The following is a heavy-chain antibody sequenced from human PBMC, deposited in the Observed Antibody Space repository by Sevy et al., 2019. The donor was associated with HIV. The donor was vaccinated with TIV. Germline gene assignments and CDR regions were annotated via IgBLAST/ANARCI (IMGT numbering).Heavy chain of an antibody. D-gene: IGHD6-13*01. CDR1: GFSLSTSGVG. J-gene: IGHJ3*02. V-gene: IGHV2-5*02. Sequence: SGPTLVNPTQTLTLTCTFSGFSLSTSGVGVGWIRQPPGKALEWLALIYWDDDKRYSPSLKSRLPITKDTSKNQVVLKMTNMDPVDTATYYCAHRGSSSWYHGGAFDIWGQGTMVTVSS. CDR2: IYWDDDK. CDR3: AHRGSSSWYHGGAFDI.